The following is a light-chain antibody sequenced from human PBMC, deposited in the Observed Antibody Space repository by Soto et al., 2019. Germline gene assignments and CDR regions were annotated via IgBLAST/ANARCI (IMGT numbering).Light chain of an antibody. J-gene: IGKJ3*01. CDR1: QGISNC. Sequence: DVQMTQSPSSLSASVGARVTITCRASQGISNCLAWYQQKSGKVPRLLIYAASTLQSGVPSRFSGSGSGSDFTLTISSLQPEDVETYYCQRYDSAPLTFGPGTKVDIK. CDR3: QRYDSAPLT. CDR2: AAS. V-gene: IGKV1-27*01.